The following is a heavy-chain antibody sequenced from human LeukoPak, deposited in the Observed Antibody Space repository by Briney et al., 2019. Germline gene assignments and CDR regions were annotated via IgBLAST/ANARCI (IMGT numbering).Heavy chain of an antibody. J-gene: IGHJ4*02. Sequence: GGSLRLSCAASGFTFSSYSMNWVRQAPGKGLEWISSITIGSYIYYADSVKGRFAISRDNTKNSLYLQMNSLRAEDTAVYYCGRYDASAIDYWGQGTLVTVSS. CDR1: GFTFSSYS. D-gene: IGHD6-13*01. V-gene: IGHV3-21*01. CDR2: ITIGSYI. CDR3: GRYDASAIDY.